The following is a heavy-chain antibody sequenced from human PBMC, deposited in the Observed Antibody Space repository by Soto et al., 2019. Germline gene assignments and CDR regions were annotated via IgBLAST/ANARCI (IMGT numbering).Heavy chain of an antibody. J-gene: IGHJ4*02. Sequence: PGGSLRLSCAASGFTFSNHAMNWGRQAPGKGLEWVSAISGSGGSTYYADSVKGRFTISRDNSKNTLFLQMNSLRAEDTAVYYCAKGLWFGESKSFDFWGQGTLVTVSS. CDR3: AKGLWFGESKSFDF. CDR2: ISGSGGST. CDR1: GFTFSNHA. V-gene: IGHV3-23*01. D-gene: IGHD3-10*01.